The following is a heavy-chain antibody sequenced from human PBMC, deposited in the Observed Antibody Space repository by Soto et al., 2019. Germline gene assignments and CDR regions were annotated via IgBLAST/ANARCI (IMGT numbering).Heavy chain of an antibody. CDR3: AKDRVSGGFYTPLGF. Sequence: QVQLVESGGGVVQPGRSLRLSCQASGFNFNNYGMHWVRQAPGKGLEWVAVISYDGSNKYYADSVKGRFTISRDNAKNPLSLHLNTLRPEDTAVYHCAKDRVSGGFYTPLGFWGQGTLVTVSS. CDR2: ISYDGSNK. CDR1: GFNFNNYG. J-gene: IGHJ4*02. V-gene: IGHV3-30*18. D-gene: IGHD3-3*01.